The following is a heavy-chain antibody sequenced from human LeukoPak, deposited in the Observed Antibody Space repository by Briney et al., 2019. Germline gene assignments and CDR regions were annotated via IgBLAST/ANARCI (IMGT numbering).Heavy chain of an antibody. V-gene: IGHV4-59*01. CDR1: GGSISSYY. Sequence: SETLSLTCTVSGGSISSYYWSWIRQPPGKGLEWIGYIYYSGSTNYNPSLKSRVTISVDTSKNQFSLKLSSVTAADTAVYYCARGGFGVVIHDAFDIWGQGTMVTVSS. CDR3: ARGGFGVVIHDAFDI. J-gene: IGHJ3*02. CDR2: IYYSGST. D-gene: IGHD3-3*01.